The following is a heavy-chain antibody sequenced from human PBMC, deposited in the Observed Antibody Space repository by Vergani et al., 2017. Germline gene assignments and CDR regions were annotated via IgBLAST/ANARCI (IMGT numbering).Heavy chain of an antibody. CDR3: ARGRHSNLRAPFDY. D-gene: IGHD6-13*01. Sequence: RLVQSGGGVVQTGGSLRLSCEASGFTFSSYAMHWVRQAPGKGLEWVAVISYDGSNKYYADSVKGRFTISRDNSKNTLYLQMNSLRAEDTAVYYCARGRHSNLRAPFDYWGQGTLVTVSS. CDR1: GFTFSSYA. J-gene: IGHJ4*02. V-gene: IGHV3-30-3*01. CDR2: ISYDGSNK.